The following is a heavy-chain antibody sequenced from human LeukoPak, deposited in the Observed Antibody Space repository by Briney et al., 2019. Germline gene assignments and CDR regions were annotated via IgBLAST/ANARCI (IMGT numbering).Heavy chain of an antibody. Sequence: SETLSLTCTVSGGSISSYYWSWIRQPPGKGLEWIGEINHSGSTNYNPSLKSRVTISVDTSKNQFSLKLSSVTAADTAVYYCARGPTATYYYDSSGYYRHYYMDVWGKGTTVTVSS. J-gene: IGHJ6*03. CDR2: INHSGST. D-gene: IGHD3-22*01. CDR3: ARGPTATYYYDSSGYYRHYYMDV. CDR1: GGSISSYY. V-gene: IGHV4-34*01.